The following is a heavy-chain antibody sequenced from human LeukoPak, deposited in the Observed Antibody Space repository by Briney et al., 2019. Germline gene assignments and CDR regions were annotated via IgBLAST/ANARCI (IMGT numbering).Heavy chain of an antibody. CDR1: GGSSSGYY. Sequence: PSETLSLTCAVYGGSSSGYYRSWIRQPPGKGLEWIGEINHSGSTNYNPSLKSRVTISVDTSKNQFSLKLSSVTAADTAVYYCARGAVAAPVDYWGQGTLVTVSS. CDR2: INHSGST. V-gene: IGHV4-34*01. D-gene: IGHD2-15*01. J-gene: IGHJ4*02. CDR3: ARGAVAAPVDY.